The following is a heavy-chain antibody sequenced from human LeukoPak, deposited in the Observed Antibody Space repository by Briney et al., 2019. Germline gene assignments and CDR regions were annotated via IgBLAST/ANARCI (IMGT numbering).Heavy chain of an antibody. V-gene: IGHV1-2*02. J-gene: IGHJ4*02. D-gene: IGHD3-22*01. Sequence: ASVKVSCKASGCTFTGYYMHWVRQAPGQGLEWMGWINPNSGGTNYPLKFQGRVTMTRDTSISTAYMELSRLTSDDTAVYYCVPSNDYYYYFYYWGQGTLVTVSS. CDR1: GCTFTGYY. CDR2: INPNSGGT. CDR3: VPSNDYYYYFYY.